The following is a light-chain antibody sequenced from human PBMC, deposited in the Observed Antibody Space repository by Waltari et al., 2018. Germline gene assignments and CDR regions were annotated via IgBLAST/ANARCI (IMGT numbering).Light chain of an antibody. J-gene: IGLJ2*01. CDR1: SLRSSY. Sequence: SSELTQDPAVSVALGPTVRTTCQGRSLRSSYASLYQQKPGQAPVLVIYGKNNRPSGIPDRFSGSSSGNTASLTITGAQAEDEADYYCNSRDSSGNRVVFGGGTKLTVL. CDR3: NSRDSSGNRVV. V-gene: IGLV3-19*01. CDR2: GKN.